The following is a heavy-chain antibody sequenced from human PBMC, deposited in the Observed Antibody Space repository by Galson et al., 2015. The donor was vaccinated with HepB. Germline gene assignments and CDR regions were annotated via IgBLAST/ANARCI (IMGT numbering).Heavy chain of an antibody. CDR3: ARDATLIRLPAIYGMDV. D-gene: IGHD6-25*01. CDR2: IKQDGSEK. Sequence: SLRLSCAASGFTFSSYWMSWVRQAPGKGLEWVANIKQDGSEKYYMDSVKGRFTISRDNAKNSLYLQMNSLRAEDTAVYYCARDATLIRLPAIYGMDVWGQGTTVTVSS. J-gene: IGHJ6*02. CDR1: GFTFSSYW. V-gene: IGHV3-7*03.